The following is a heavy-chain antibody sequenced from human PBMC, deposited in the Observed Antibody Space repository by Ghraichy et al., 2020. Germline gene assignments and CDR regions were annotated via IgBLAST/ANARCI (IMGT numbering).Heavy chain of an antibody. CDR3: ARDVLDYGDPDTGYYYGMDV. Sequence: GGSLRLSCAASGFTFSSYGMHWVRQAPGKGLEWVAVIWYDGSNKYYADSVKGRFTISRDNSKNTLYLQMNSLRAEDTAVYYCARDVLDYGDPDTGYYYGMDVWGQGTTVTVSS. CDR1: GFTFSSYG. D-gene: IGHD4-17*01. V-gene: IGHV3-33*01. J-gene: IGHJ6*02. CDR2: IWYDGSNK.